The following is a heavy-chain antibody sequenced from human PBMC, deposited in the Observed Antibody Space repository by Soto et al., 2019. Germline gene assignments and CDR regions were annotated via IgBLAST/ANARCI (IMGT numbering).Heavy chain of an antibody. CDR3: ARGSTVTTSNYYYMDV. V-gene: IGHV6-1*01. D-gene: IGHD4-17*01. Sequence: TLSLTCAISGDSVSSNSAAWNWIRQSPSRGLEWLGRTYYRSKWYNDYAVSVKSRITINPDTSKNQFSLQLNSVTPEDTAVYYCARGSTVTTSNYYYMDVWGKGTTVTVSS. CDR2: TYYRSKWYN. J-gene: IGHJ6*03. CDR1: GDSVSSNSAA.